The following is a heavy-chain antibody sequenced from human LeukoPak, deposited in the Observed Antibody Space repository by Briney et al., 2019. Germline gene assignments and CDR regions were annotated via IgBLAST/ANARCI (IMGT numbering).Heavy chain of an antibody. V-gene: IGHV3-23*01. Sequence: GGSLRLSCAASGFSISTYAMSWVRQAPGKGLEWVSAISGRGNSTHYADSVKGRFTISRDSSKNTLYLQMNSLRADDTAVYYCAKGGWGLTINNFDIWGQGTMVTVSS. CDR2: ISGRGNST. D-gene: IGHD3-9*01. CDR3: AKGGWGLTINNFDI. J-gene: IGHJ3*02. CDR1: GFSISTYA.